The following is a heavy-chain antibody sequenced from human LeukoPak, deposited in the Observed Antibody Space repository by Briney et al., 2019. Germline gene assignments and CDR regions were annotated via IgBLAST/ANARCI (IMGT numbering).Heavy chain of an antibody. J-gene: IGHJ4*02. Sequence: PGGSLRLSCAASGFTFDDYAMHWVRQAPGKGLEWVSGISWNSGSIGYADSVKGRFTISRDNAKNSLYLQMNSLRAEDTALYYCAKGIDYDILTGYDYWGQGTLVTVSS. CDR1: GFTFDDYA. D-gene: IGHD3-9*01. V-gene: IGHV3-9*01. CDR3: AKGIDYDILTGYDY. CDR2: ISWNSGSI.